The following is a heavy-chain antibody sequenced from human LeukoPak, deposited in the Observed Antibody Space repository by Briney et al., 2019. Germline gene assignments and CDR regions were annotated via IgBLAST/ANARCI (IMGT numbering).Heavy chain of an antibody. CDR3: ARESADFWSDPAHMDV. J-gene: IGHJ6*03. V-gene: IGHV3-48*01. D-gene: IGHD3-3*01. Sequence: GGSLRLSCVASGFTFSTFWMSWVRRAPGKGLEWLSYISSSSTTVYYTDSVKGRFTISRDNAENSLYLQMNSLRAEDTAVYYCARESADFWSDPAHMDVWGKGTTVTVSS. CDR1: GFTFSTFW. CDR2: ISSSSTTV.